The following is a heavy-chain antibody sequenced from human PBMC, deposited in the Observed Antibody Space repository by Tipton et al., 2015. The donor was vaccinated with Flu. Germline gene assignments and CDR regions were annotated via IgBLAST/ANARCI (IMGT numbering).Heavy chain of an antibody. CDR2: IDSGGTNM. V-gene: IGHV3-48*03. CDR3: ATKGALDI. Sequence: QLVQSGGGLVQPGGSLRLSCAASGFTFSSYEMNWVRQAPGKGLEWVSYIDSGGTNMYYADSVKGRFTISRDNVKNSLYLQMNGLRAEDTAVYYCATKGALDIWGQGAVITVSS. CDR1: GFTFSSYE. J-gene: IGHJ3*02.